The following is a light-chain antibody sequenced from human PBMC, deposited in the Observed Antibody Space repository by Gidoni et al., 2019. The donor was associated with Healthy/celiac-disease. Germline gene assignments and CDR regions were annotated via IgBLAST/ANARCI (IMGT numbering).Light chain of an antibody. V-gene: IGLV4-69*01. CDR3: QTWVTGIQV. Sequence: QLVLTQSPSATASLGAPVKLTCTLSSAHSSYAIAWHQQQPETGPRYLMKLNSDGSHSTGDGIPDRFSGSSSGAERYLTISSLQSEDEADYYCQTWVTGIQVFGGGTKLTVL. CDR1: SAHSSYA. CDR2: LNSDGSH. J-gene: IGLJ3*02.